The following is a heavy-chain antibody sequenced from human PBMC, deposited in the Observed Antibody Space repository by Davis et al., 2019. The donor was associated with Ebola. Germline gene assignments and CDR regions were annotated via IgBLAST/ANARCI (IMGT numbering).Heavy chain of an antibody. CDR3: ARAAKTGYYYYYMDV. CDR2: INHSGST. J-gene: IGHJ6*03. V-gene: IGHV4-34*01. CDR1: GGSFSGYY. Sequence: PSETLSLTCAVYGGSFSGYYWSWIRQPPGKGLEWIGEINHSGSTNYNPSLKSRVTISVDTSKSQFSLKLSSVTAADTAVYYCARAAKTGYYYYYMDVWGKGTTVTVSS.